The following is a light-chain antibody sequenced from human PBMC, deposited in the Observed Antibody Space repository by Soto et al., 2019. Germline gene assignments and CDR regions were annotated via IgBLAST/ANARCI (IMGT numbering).Light chain of an antibody. J-gene: IGKJ5*01. CDR1: QSISSW. CDR2: AAS. CDR3: QQYYSYPWT. Sequence: DIQMTRSPSTLSASVGYRFTITCLASQSISSWLAWYQQKPGKAPKLLIYAASTLQSGVPSRFSGSVSGTDGTITISCLQSEDGATYYCQQYYSYPWTFGQGTRLEIK. V-gene: IGKV1-5*01.